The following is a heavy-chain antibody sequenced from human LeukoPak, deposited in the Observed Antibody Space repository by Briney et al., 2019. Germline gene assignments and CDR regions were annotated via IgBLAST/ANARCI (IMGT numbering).Heavy chain of an antibody. Sequence: SETLSLTCTVSGGSISSYYWSWIRQPPGKGLEWIGNIYYRGSTNYSPSLKSRVTISVDASKNQFSLNLNSVTAADTAVYYCACWLYYYDSSGYEVYFDYWGQGTLVTVSS. D-gene: IGHD3-22*01. V-gene: IGHV4-59*08. CDR2: IYYRGST. CDR3: ACWLYYYDSSGYEVYFDY. CDR1: GGSISSYY. J-gene: IGHJ4*02.